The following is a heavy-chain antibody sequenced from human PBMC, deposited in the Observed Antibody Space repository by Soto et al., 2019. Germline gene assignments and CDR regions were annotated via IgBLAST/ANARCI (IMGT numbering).Heavy chain of an antibody. V-gene: IGHV3-30*18. CDR3: VKEDDNYFFDY. J-gene: IGHJ4*02. D-gene: IGHD1-1*01. CDR1: GFTFSGHG. CDR2: ISRDGNSK. Sequence: QVQLVESGGGVVQPGSSLRLLCEASGFTFSGHGMHWVRQAPGKGLEWVAIISRDGNSKFYGGSVKGRFTISRDNSKDTLYLEMNNLLVEDTAVYYCVKEDDNYFFDYWGPGTLVTVSS.